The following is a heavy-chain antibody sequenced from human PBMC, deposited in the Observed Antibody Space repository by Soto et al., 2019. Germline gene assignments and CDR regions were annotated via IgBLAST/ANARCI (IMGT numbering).Heavy chain of an antibody. V-gene: IGHV1-2*02. Sequence: ASVKVSCKASGYTFTGYYMHWVRQAPGQGLEWMGWINPNSGGTNYAQKFQGRVTMTRDTSISTAYMELSGLRSDDAAVYYCARTYYDSSGYYLFDYRGQGTLVTVSS. CDR2: INPNSGGT. CDR1: GYTFTGYY. D-gene: IGHD3-22*01. J-gene: IGHJ4*02. CDR3: ARTYYDSSGYYLFDY.